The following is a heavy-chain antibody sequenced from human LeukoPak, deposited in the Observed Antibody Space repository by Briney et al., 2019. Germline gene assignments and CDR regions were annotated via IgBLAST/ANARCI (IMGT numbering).Heavy chain of an antibody. D-gene: IGHD5-12*01. CDR1: GFTFSSYT. CDR3: VRRGPNNSGLDY. V-gene: IGHV3-21*01. Sequence: GGSLGLSCAASGFTFSSYTFNWVRQAPGKGLEWVASITSTSTYIYYADSVQGRFAVSRDNAKNSLYLQMNSLRAEDTAVFYCVRRGPNNSGLDYWGQGTLVTVSS. CDR2: ITSTSTYI. J-gene: IGHJ4*02.